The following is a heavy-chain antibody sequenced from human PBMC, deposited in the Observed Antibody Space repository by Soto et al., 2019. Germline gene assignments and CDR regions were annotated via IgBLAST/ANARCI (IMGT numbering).Heavy chain of an antibody. D-gene: IGHD6-6*01. CDR2: INAANGDT. CDR1: GYTLTTYS. J-gene: IGHJ4*02. V-gene: IGHV1-3*01. CDR3: ARVVEYSSSVDFDF. Sequence: QVPLVQSGAEVKRPGASVKVSCKASGYTLTTYSIQWVRQAPGQRLEWMGWINAANGDTRYSQKFRGRVTISRDTSASTAYMEVSSLRSEDTAVYYCARVVEYSSSVDFDFWGQGTLVTVSS.